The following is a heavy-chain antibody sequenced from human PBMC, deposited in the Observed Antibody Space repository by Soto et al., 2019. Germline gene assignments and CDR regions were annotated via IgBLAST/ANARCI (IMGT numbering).Heavy chain of an antibody. CDR3: ARGGLRGYSYGPILDY. D-gene: IGHD5-18*01. CDR1: DGSLICYY. Sequence: SETLPLTCAVYDGSLICYYWSWVRQPAGKGLQWIGEVYHTGTTNYNPSLKSRVTISVDKSQNHFSLNLTSVTAADTAVYYCARGGLRGYSYGPILDYWGQGTLVTVSS. CDR2: VYHTGTT. V-gene: IGHV4-34*01. J-gene: IGHJ4*02.